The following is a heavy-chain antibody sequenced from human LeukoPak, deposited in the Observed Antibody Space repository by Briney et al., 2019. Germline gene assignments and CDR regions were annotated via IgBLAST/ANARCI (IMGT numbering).Heavy chain of an antibody. V-gene: IGHV3-21*01. CDR3: ARRPYGSGSDYFDY. CDR2: ISTSSSYI. D-gene: IGHD3-10*01. Sequence: PGGSLRLSCAASGFTFSRYSMNWVRQAPGKGLEWVSSISTSSSYIYYADSVKGRFTISRDNAKNSLYLQMNSLRVEDTAVYYCARRPYGSGSDYFDYWGQGTQVTVSS. J-gene: IGHJ4*02. CDR1: GFTFSRYS.